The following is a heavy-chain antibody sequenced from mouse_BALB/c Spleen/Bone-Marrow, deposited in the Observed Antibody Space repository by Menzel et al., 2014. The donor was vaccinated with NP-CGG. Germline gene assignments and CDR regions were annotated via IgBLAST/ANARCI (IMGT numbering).Heavy chain of an antibody. D-gene: IGHD2-4*01. Sequence: VQLQQSGAELVKPGASVKLSCTASGFNIKDTYMHWVKQRPEQGLEWIGRIDPANGVTKYDPKFQGKATITADTSSNTAYLQLSSLTSEDTAVYYCASYDYGYYFDYWGQGTTLTVSS. CDR2: IDPANGVT. V-gene: IGHV14-3*02. J-gene: IGHJ2*01. CDR1: GFNIKDTY. CDR3: ASYDYGYYFDY.